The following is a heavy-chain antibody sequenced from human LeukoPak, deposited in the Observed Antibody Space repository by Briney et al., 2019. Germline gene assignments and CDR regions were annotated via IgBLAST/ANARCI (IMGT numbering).Heavy chain of an antibody. D-gene: IGHD1-1*01. CDR2: INPSGGST. J-gene: IGHJ5*02. CDR3: ARGARGAAVETGTTSP. V-gene: IGHV1-46*01. CDR1: GYTFTSYY. Sequence: ASVKVSCKASGYTFTSYYMHWVRQAPGQGLEWMGIINPSGGSTSYAQKFQGRVTMTRDTSTSTVYMELSSLRSEDTAVYYCARGARGAAVETGTTSPWGQGTLVTVSS.